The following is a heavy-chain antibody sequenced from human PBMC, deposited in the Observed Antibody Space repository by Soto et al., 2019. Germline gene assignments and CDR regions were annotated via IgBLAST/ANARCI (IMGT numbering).Heavy chain of an antibody. CDR3: ARDSSPIGSVVTAGAFDI. CDR2: IYYSGSA. J-gene: IGHJ3*02. D-gene: IGHD2-15*01. Sequence: SETLSLTCTVSGGSISSYYWNWVRQPPGRGLEWVGYIYYSGSANYNSSLKSRVSISVDTSKNQFSLRLTSVTAADTAVYYCARDSSPIGSVVTAGAFDIWGQGTMVTVSS. V-gene: IGHV4-59*01. CDR1: GGSISSYY.